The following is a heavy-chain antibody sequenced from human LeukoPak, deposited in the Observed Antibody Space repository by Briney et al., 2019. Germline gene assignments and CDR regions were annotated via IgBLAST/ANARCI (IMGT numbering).Heavy chain of an antibody. CDR3: VKDYVYGDGYWDFDC. V-gene: IGHV3-23*01. J-gene: IGHJ4*02. CDR1: GFTFSIYA. D-gene: IGHD5-24*01. CDR2: ISGSGGTA. Sequence: GGSLRLSCAASGFTFSIYAMSWVRQAPGKGLEWVSAISGSGGTAYYADSVKGRFTISRDNSKNTLYLEMNNLRVEDTATYYCVKDYVYGDGYWDFDCWGQGSLVTVSS.